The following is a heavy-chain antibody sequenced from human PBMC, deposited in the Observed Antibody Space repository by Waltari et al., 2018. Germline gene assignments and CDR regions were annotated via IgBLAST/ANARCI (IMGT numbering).Heavy chain of an antibody. D-gene: IGHD3-10*01. V-gene: IGHV4-39*01. Sequence: QLQLQESGPGLVKPSETLSLTCPVPGGSISGSSSYWGWIRQPPGKGLEWIGRIYYSGSTYYNPSLKSRVTISVDTSKNQFSLKLSSVTAADTAVYYCASEGVRGVIIAFDPWGQGTLVTVSS. CDR3: ASEGVRGVIIAFDP. CDR1: GGSISGSSSY. J-gene: IGHJ5*02. CDR2: IYYSGST.